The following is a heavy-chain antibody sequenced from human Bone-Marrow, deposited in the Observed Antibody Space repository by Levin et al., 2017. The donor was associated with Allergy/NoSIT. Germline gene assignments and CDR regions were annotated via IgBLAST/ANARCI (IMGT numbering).Heavy chain of an antibody. J-gene: IGHJ4*02. V-gene: IGHV3-53*01. CDR3: ARVTTSWYSYFDY. Sequence: GGSLRLSCAASGFTVSDNYMTWVRQAPGKGLEWLSVIYSGGGAFYADSVKGRFTISRDNSKNTLYLQMNTLTAADTAVYYCARVTTSWYSYFDYWGQGSLVTVSS. D-gene: IGHD6-13*01. CDR1: GFTVSDNY. CDR2: IYSGGGA.